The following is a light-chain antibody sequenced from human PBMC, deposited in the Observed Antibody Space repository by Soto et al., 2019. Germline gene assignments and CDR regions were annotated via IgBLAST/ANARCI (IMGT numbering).Light chain of an antibody. J-gene: IGKJ1*01. CDR1: QSVSSSY. V-gene: IGKV3-20*01. Sequence: EIVLTHSPGTLSLSPGERATLSSSASQSVSSSYLAWYQQKPGQAPRLLIYGASSRATGIPDRFSGSGSGTEFTLTISSLQSDDFAVYYCQQYNTWPRTFGQGTKVDIK. CDR2: GAS. CDR3: QQYNTWPRT.